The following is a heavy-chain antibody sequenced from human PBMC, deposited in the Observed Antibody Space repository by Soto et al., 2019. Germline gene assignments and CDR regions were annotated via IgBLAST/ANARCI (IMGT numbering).Heavy chain of an antibody. CDR1: GGSFSGYY. J-gene: IGHJ4*02. CDR3: ARVQKHYDSSGYYLY. CDR2: INHSGST. D-gene: IGHD3-22*01. V-gene: IGHV4-34*01. Sequence: SETLSLTCAVYGGSFSGYYWSWIRQPPGKGLEWIGEINHSGSTNYNPSLKSRVTISVDTSKNQFSLKLSSVTAADTAVYYCARVQKHYDSSGYYLYWGQGTLVTVSS.